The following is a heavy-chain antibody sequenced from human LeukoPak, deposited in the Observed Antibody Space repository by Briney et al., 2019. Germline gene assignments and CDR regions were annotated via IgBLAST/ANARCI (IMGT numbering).Heavy chain of an antibody. J-gene: IGHJ4*02. CDR3: ARWNYYNSIRYLDY. CDR2: VYYSGRT. CDR1: GASMTSNY. Sequence: PSETLSLTCTVPGASMTSNYWNWIRQPPGKGLEWIGYVYYSGRTNYNPSLKSRVTISVDTSKNQFSLRLSSVTAADTAVYYCARWNYYNSIRYLDYWGRGTLVTVSS. V-gene: IGHV4-59*01. D-gene: IGHD3-22*01.